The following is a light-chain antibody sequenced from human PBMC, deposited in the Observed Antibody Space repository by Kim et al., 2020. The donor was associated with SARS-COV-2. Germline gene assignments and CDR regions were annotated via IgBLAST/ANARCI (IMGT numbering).Light chain of an antibody. V-gene: IGLV3-19*01. CDR2: GKN. J-gene: IGLJ2*01. Sequence: SSELTQDPAVSVALGQTVRITCQGDSLRTYYASWYQQKPGQAPVLVIYGKNNRPSGIPDRFSGSRSGNTASFTFTGAQAVDEADYYCNSPYSSGFHLVF. CDR1: SLRTYY. CDR3: NSPYSSGFHLV.